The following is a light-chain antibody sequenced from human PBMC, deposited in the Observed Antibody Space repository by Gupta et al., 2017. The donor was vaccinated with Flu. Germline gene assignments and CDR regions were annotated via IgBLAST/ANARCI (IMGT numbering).Light chain of an antibody. J-gene: IGKJ2*01. V-gene: IGKV3-20*01. CDR2: GAS. CDR3: HQDGSSPYT. CDR1: QSVSSSY. Sequence: EIVLTQSPGTLSLSPGERATLSCRASQSVSSSYLAWYQQKPGQAPRLLIYGASSRSTGIPDRFSGSGSGTEFTLTISRLEPEDFAVYYCHQDGSSPYTFGQGTKLEIK.